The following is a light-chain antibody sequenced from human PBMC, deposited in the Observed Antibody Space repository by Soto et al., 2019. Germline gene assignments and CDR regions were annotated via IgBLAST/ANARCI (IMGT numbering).Light chain of an antibody. J-gene: IGLJ1*01. CDR1: SSDVGGYNY. CDR3: CSDAGSYTP. Sequence: QSALTQPRSVSGSPGQSVTISCTGTSSDVGGYNYVSWYQQHPGKAPKLMIYDVSKRPSGVPDRFSGSKSGNTASLTISGLQAEDEADYYCCSDAGSYTPFGTGTKLTVL. V-gene: IGLV2-11*01. CDR2: DVS.